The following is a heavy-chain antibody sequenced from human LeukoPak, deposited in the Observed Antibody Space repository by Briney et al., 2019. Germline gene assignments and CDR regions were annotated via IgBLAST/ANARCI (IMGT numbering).Heavy chain of an antibody. J-gene: IGHJ5*01. Sequence: SETLSLTCTVSGGSINGFFWTWIRQPPGKGLEWIGYIYYSGSTNYNPSLKSRVTISVDTSKNQFSLKLSSVTAADTAVYYCARGGPVGTIMLDSWGQGTLVTVSS. CDR3: ARGGPVGTIMLDS. CDR1: GGSINGFF. CDR2: IYYSGST. D-gene: IGHD5-12*01. V-gene: IGHV4-59*01.